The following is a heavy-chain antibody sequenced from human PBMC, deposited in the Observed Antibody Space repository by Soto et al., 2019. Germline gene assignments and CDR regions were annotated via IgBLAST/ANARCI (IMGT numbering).Heavy chain of an antibody. CDR1: GFTFSSYW. J-gene: IGHJ4*02. D-gene: IGHD6-13*01. CDR2: IKQDGSEK. V-gene: IGHV3-7*01. Sequence: PGGSLRLSCSASGFTFSSYWMSWVRQAPVKGLEWVANIKQDGSEKYYVDSVKGRFTISRDNAKNSLYLQMNSLRAEDTAVYYCARDGVAADFDYWGQGTLVTVSS. CDR3: ARDGVAADFDY.